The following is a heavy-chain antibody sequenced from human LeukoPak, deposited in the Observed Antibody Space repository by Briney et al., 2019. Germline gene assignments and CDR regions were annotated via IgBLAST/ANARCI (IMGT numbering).Heavy chain of an antibody. V-gene: IGHV3-7*01. J-gene: IGHJ4*02. CDR1: GFTLSNYW. Sequence: GGSLRLSRAASGFTLSNYWMGWVRQVPRKGLGWVASINRAGGEKHYVDSVEGRSTINQHNPKNTLYLQMNSLKADDTAVYFCTRNEIWGQGTLVTVSS. CDR3: TRNEI. CDR2: INRAGGEK.